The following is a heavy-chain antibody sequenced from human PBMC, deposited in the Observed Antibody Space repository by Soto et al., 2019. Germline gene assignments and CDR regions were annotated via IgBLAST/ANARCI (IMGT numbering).Heavy chain of an antibody. Sequence: ASVKVSCKASGGTFSSYAISWVRQAPGQGLEWVGGIIPIFGTANYAQKFQGGVTITADESTSTAYVELSSLRSEDTAVYYCARAGWDQFDPWGQGTLVTVSS. CDR1: GGTFSSYA. CDR2: IIPIFGTA. J-gene: IGHJ5*02. V-gene: IGHV1-69*13. CDR3: ARAGWDQFDP. D-gene: IGHD1-26*01.